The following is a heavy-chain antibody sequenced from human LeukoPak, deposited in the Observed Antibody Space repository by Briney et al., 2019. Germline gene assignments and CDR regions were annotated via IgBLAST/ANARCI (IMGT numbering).Heavy chain of an antibody. D-gene: IGHD3-10*01. J-gene: IGHJ4*02. CDR2: INHSGST. CDR1: GGSFSGYY. CDR3: ARGRRGPKFTYYCGSGSYYPDY. Sequence: SETLSLTCAVYGGSFSGYYWSWIRQPPGKGLEWIGEINHSGSTNYNPSLKSRVTISVDTSKNQFSLKLSSVTAADTAVYYCARGRRGPKFTYYCGSGSYYPDYWGQGTLVTVSS. V-gene: IGHV4-34*01.